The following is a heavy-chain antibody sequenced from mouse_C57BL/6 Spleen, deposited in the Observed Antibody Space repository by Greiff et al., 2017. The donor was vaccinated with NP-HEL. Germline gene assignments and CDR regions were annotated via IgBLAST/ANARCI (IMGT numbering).Heavy chain of an antibody. V-gene: IGHV6-6*01. CDR3: TRRWLLSYYYAMDY. Sequence: KLMESGGGLVQPGGSMKLSCAASGFTFSDAWMDWVRQSPEKGLEWVAEIRNKANNHAPYYAESVKGRFTISRDDSKSSVYLQMNSLRAEDTGIYYCTRRWLLSYYYAMDYWGQGTSVTVSS. J-gene: IGHJ4*01. D-gene: IGHD2-3*01. CDR1: GFTFSDAW. CDR2: IRNKANNHAP.